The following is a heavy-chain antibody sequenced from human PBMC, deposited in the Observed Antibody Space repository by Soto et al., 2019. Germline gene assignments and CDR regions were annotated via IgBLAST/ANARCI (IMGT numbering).Heavy chain of an antibody. D-gene: IGHD5-18*01. CDR3: ASGIQLWLRRINNGYSG. V-gene: IGHV1-69*12. CDR1: GGTFSTYA. J-gene: IGHJ4*02. Sequence: QVQLVQSGAEVKKPESSVKVSCKAPGGTFSTYAISWVRQAPGQGLEGMGGIIPMFGTANYAQRFQDRVTITADESTNTVYMELSSLRSEDTAVYFCASGIQLWLRRINNGYSGWGQGTLVTVSS. CDR2: IIPMFGTA.